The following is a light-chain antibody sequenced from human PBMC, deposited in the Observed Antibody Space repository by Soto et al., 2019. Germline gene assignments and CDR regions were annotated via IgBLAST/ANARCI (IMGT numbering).Light chain of an antibody. Sequence: DIQMTQSPSTLSASVGDRVTITCRASQSISSWLAWYQQKPGKVSKLLIYDASSLESGVPSTFSGSGSGTEFTLTISSLHHDDFATYYCQQYNSLWTFGQGTKVEIK. CDR1: QSISSW. CDR3: QQYNSLWT. J-gene: IGKJ1*01. V-gene: IGKV1-5*01. CDR2: DAS.